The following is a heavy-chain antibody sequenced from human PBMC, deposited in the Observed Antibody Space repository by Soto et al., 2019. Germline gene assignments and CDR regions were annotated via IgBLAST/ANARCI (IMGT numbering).Heavy chain of an antibody. CDR3: VRDQPGAFSY. J-gene: IGHJ4*02. CDR2: TYFRSKWFN. CDR1: VDSVSSSSAA. V-gene: IGHV6-1*01. Sequence: SRTLSLTCAISVDSVSSSSAAWNWIRQSPSRGLEWLGRTYFRSKWFNDYAESVKSRITINPDTSKNQFSLQLNSVTPGDTAVYYCVRDQPGAFSYWGQGTRVTVSS.